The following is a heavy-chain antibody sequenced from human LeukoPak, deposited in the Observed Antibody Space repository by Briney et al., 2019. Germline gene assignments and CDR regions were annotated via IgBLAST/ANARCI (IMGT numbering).Heavy chain of an antibody. CDR2: IYYSGST. J-gene: IGHJ4*02. Sequence: KPSETLSLTCTVSGGSISSYYWSWIRQPPGKGLEWIGYIYYSGSTNYNPSLKSRVTISVDTSKNQFSLKLSSVTAADTAVYYCARYSAPGDGIMAHFDYWGQGTLVTVSS. D-gene: IGHD3-16*01. V-gene: IGHV4-59*01. CDR1: GGSISSYY. CDR3: ARYSAPGDGIMAHFDY.